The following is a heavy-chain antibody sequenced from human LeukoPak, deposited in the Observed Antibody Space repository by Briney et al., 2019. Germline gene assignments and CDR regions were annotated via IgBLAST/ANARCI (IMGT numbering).Heavy chain of an antibody. J-gene: IGHJ3*02. CDR1: GYTFTGYY. V-gene: IGHV1-2*02. CDR2: FNPHSGGT. CDR3: ARPQVTTAAFDI. Sequence: GASVKVSCKASGYTFTGYYMHWVRQAPGQGLEWMGWFNPHSGGTNYAQKFQGRVTMTRDTSISTAYMELSRLRSDDTAAYYCARPQVTTAAFDIWGQGTMVTVSS. D-gene: IGHD4-17*01.